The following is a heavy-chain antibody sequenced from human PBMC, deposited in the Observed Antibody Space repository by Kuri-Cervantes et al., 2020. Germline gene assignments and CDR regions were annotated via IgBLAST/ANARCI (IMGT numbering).Heavy chain of an antibody. CDR2: IRQDGGDK. V-gene: IGHV3-7*03. D-gene: IGHD3-10*01. CDR1: GFTFSDYW. J-gene: IGHJ4*02. CDR3: AKGGTYYGSGSYYPPSPHFDY. Sequence: LSLTCAASGFTFSDYWMNWVRQAPGKGLEWVASIRQDGGDKYYVDSVKGRFTISRDNAKNSLYLRMNSLRAEDTALYYCAKGGTYYGSGSYYPPSPHFDYWGQGTLVTVSS.